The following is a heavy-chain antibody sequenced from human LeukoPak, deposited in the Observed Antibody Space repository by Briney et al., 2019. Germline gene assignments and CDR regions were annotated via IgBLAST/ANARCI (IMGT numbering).Heavy chain of an antibody. D-gene: IGHD6-13*01. V-gene: IGHV3-23*01. J-gene: IGHJ4*02. CDR3: AKLESQYSSSWYVY. CDR1: GFTFSSHA. Sequence: GGPLRLSCAGSGFTFSSHAMSWVRQTPGKGLEWVSVISGSGGSTHYADPVKGRFTISRDNSKNTLYLQMHSLRAEDTAVYYCAKLESQYSSSWYVYWGQGTLVTVSS. CDR2: ISGSGGST.